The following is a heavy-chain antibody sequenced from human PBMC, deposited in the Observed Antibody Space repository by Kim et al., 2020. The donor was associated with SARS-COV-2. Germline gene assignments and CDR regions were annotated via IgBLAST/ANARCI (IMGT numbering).Heavy chain of an antibody. D-gene: IGHD3-10*01. CDR3: TTDGTYYYYLGAFDI. CDR1: GFTFSNAW. Sequence: GGSLRLSCAASGFTFSNAWMSWVRQAPGKGLEWVGRIKSKTDGGTTDYAAPVKGRFTISRDDSKNTLYLQMNSLKTEDTAVYYCTTDGTYYYYLGAFDIWGQGTMVTVSS. V-gene: IGHV3-15*01. CDR2: IKSKTDGGTT. J-gene: IGHJ3*02.